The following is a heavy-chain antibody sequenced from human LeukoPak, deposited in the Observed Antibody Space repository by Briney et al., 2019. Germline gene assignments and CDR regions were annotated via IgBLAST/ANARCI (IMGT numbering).Heavy chain of an antibody. CDR3: ARAKRELLPPYYYYYYGMDV. CDR1: GFTFSSYS. V-gene: IGHV3-21*01. D-gene: IGHD3-10*01. J-gene: IGHJ6*02. CDR2: ISSSSSYI. Sequence: GGSLRLSCAASGFTFSSYSMNWVRQAPGKGLEWVSSISSSSSYIYYADSVKGRFTISRDNAKNSLYLQMNSLRAEDTAVYYCARAKRELLPPYYYYYYGMDVWGQGTTVTVS.